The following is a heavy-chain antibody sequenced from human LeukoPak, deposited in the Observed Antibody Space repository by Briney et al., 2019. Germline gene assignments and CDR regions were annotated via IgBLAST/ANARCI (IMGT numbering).Heavy chain of an antibody. Sequence: ETLSLTCTVSGGSISSYYWSWIRQPPGKGLEWIGYIYDSGSTNYNPSLKSRVTISVDTSKNRFSLKLSSVTAADTAVYYCARVGGTNYYYYGMDVWGQGTTVTVSS. CDR3: ARVGGTNYYYYGMDV. V-gene: IGHV4-59*01. J-gene: IGHJ6*02. CDR1: GGSISSYY. CDR2: IYDSGST. D-gene: IGHD1-1*01.